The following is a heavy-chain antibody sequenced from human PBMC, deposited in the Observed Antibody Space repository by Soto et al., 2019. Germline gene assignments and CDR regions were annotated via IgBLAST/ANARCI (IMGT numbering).Heavy chain of an antibody. CDR2: ISSSSSYI. CDR3: ARDIFREYSSSPIQN. CDR1: GFTFSSYS. V-gene: IGHV3-21*01. J-gene: IGHJ4*02. D-gene: IGHD6-6*01. Sequence: PGGSLRLSCAASGFTFSSYSMNWVRQAPGKGLEGVSSISSSSSYIYYADSVKGRFTISRDNAKNSLYLQMNSLRAEDTAVYYCARDIFREYSSSPIQNWGQGTLVTVSS.